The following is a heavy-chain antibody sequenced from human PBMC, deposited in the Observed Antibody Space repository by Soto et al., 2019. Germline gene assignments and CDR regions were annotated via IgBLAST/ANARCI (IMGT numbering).Heavy chain of an antibody. CDR1: GGSYSMSTYS. V-gene: IGHV4-30-2*01. D-gene: IGHD6-19*01. CDR2: IYQSGVT. CDR3: AGMPYTSGLRFDP. J-gene: IGHJ5*02. Sequence: TLSLTCHMSGGSYSMSTYSWSWLRQPPGKALQWIGFIYQSGVTSYNPSLASRVSISLDRSNNQCSLKLKSVTAADTAVYFCAGMPYTSGLRFDPWGPGTLVTVSS.